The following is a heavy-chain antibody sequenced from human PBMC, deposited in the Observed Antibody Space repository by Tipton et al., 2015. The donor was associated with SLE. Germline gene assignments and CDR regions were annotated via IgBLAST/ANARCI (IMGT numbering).Heavy chain of an antibody. Sequence: LSLTCTVSGGSISGYYWSWIRQPPGKGLEWIGYIYYSGSTNYNPSLKSRVTISVDTSKNQFSLKLSSVTAADTAVYYCARVGFTEMATTPQGHFDLWGRGTLVTVSS. CDR2: IYYSGST. D-gene: IGHD5-24*01. J-gene: IGHJ2*01. V-gene: IGHV4-59*01. CDR1: GGSISGYY. CDR3: ARVGFTEMATTPQGHFDL.